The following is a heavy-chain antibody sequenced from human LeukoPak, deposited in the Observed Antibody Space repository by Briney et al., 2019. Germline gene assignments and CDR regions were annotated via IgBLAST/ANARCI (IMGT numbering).Heavy chain of an antibody. D-gene: IGHD3-3*01. V-gene: IGHV4-4*02. CDR3: ARARYIWSGYPYRYFDY. Sequence: SETLSLTCTVSGGSISSSNWWSWVRQPPGKGLEWIGEIYHSGSTNYNPSLKSRVTISVDKSKNQFSLKLSSVTAADTAVYYCARARYIWSGYPYRYFDYWGQGTLVTVSS. CDR2: IYHSGST. J-gene: IGHJ4*02. CDR1: GGSISSSNW.